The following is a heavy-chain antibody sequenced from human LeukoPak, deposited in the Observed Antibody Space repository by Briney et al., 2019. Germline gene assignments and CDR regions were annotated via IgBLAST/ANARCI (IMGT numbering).Heavy chain of an antibody. D-gene: IGHD1-26*01. CDR2: INEDGSIT. J-gene: IGHJ4*02. V-gene: IGHV3-74*01. CDR3: GRDLGGRSGY. Sequence: GGSLRLSCAVSGFTFRTYWMHWVRQVPGEGLVWVTRINEDGSITNYADSVKGRFSISRDNAKNTLYLQMNSLRAEDTAVYYCGRDLGGRSGYWGQGTLVTVSS. CDR1: GFTFRTYW.